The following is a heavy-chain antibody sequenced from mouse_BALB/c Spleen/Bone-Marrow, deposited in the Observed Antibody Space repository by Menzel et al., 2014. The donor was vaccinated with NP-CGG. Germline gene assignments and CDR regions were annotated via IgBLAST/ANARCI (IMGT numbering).Heavy chain of an antibody. Sequence: VQLKDSGGGLVQPGGSLRLSCATSGLTFTDYYMNWVRQPPGKALEWLGFIRNKAYSYTTEYSASVKGRFTISRDNSQSILYLQMNTLRAEDSATYYCARDMGGLLFDYWGQGATLTVSS. CDR1: GLTFTDYY. V-gene: IGHV7-3*02. J-gene: IGHJ2*01. D-gene: IGHD2-3*01. CDR2: IRNKAYSYTT. CDR3: ARDMGGLLFDY.